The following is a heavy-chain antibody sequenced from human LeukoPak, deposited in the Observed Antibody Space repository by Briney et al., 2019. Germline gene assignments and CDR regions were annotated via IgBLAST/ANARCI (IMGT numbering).Heavy chain of an antibody. J-gene: IGHJ6*02. CDR3: ARLGYCSGGSCAYYYYGMDV. D-gene: IGHD2-15*01. CDR2: ISAYNGNT. V-gene: IGHV1-18*01. Sequence: ASVKVSCKASGYTFTSYGISWVRQAPGQGLEWMGWISAYNGNTNYAQKLQGRVTMTTDTSTSPAYMELRSLRSDDTSVYYCARLGYCSGGSCAYYYYGMDVWGQGTTVTVSS. CDR1: GYTFTSYG.